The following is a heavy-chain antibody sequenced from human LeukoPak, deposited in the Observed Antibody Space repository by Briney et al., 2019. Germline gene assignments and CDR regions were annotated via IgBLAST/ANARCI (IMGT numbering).Heavy chain of an antibody. CDR2: IGAYNGNT. Sequence: ASVKVSCKASGYTFTSYDISWVRQAPGQGPEWMGWIGAYNGNTNYAQKLQGRVTMTTDTSTSTAYMELRSLRSDDTAVYYCARAYYDILTGYYSGMDVWGKGTTVTVSS. J-gene: IGHJ6*04. CDR1: GYTFTSYD. V-gene: IGHV1-18*01. D-gene: IGHD3-9*01. CDR3: ARAYYDILTGYYSGMDV.